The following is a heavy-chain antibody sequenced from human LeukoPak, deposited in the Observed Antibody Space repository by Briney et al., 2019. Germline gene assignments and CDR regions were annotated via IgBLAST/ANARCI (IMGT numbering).Heavy chain of an antibody. CDR1: GFTVSSNY. CDR2: IYSGGST. Sequence: GGSLRLSCAVSGFTVSSNYMSWVRQAPGKGPEWVSDIYSGGSTYYADSVKGRFSLSRDKSKNTLYLQMNSLRVEDTAVYYCARAPRIAAADLYYFDNWGQGTLVTVSS. J-gene: IGHJ4*02. V-gene: IGHV3-66*01. D-gene: IGHD6-25*01. CDR3: ARAPRIAAADLYYFDN.